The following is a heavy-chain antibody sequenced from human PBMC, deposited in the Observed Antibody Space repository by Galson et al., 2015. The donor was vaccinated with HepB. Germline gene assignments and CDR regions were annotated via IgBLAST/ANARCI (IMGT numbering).Heavy chain of an antibody. J-gene: IGHJ4*02. CDR3: ARGGAWGRDGYNFVHY. Sequence: SLRLSCAASGFTFSSYSMNWVRQAPGKGLEWVSSISSSSSYIYYADSVKGRFTISRDNAKNSLYLQMNSLRAEDTAVYYCARGGAWGRDGYNFVHYWGQGTLVTVSS. CDR2: ISSSSSYI. CDR1: GFTFSSYS. D-gene: IGHD5-24*01. V-gene: IGHV3-21*01.